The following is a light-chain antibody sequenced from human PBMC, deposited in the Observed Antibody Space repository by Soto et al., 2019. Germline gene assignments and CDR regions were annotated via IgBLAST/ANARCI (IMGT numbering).Light chain of an antibody. CDR1: QTVLYSSNNRNY. Sequence: DIVMTQSPDSLALSLGERATINCKSSQTVLYSSNNRNYLAWYKQKPGQPPKLLIYWASNRESGVPDRFSGSESGTNFTHTNSNLQAEDVTVDYFQQYYESPYALGQGTTLEIK. CDR2: WAS. CDR3: QQYYESPYA. J-gene: IGKJ2*01. V-gene: IGKV4-1*01.